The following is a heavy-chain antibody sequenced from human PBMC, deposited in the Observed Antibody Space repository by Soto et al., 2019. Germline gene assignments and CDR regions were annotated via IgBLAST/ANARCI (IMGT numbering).Heavy chain of an antibody. V-gene: IGHV1-69*13. J-gene: IGHJ6*02. Sequence: GASVKVSCKASGGTFSSYAISWVRQAPGQGLEWMGGIIPIFGTANYAQKFQGRVTITADESTSTAYMELSSLRSEDTAVYYCARGPEAAGPAMWYYYYAMDVWGQGTTVTVSS. CDR3: ARGPEAAGPAMWYYYYAMDV. D-gene: IGHD6-13*01. CDR2: IIPIFGTA. CDR1: GGTFSSYA.